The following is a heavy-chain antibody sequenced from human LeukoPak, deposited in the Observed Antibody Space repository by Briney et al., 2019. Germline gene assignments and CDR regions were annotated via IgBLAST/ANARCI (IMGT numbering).Heavy chain of an antibody. J-gene: IGHJ6*03. CDR3: TRVEETATTAAIIRKYSYYYYYMDV. Sequence: GGSLRLSCAVSGFTFRNYRMSWVRQAPGKGLEWVANIKQDGSEKHYVDSVKGRFTISRDNAKNSLYLQMSSLRAEDTAVYYCTRVEETATTAAIIRKYSYYYYYMDVWGKGNAVTVSS. CDR2: IKQDGSEK. CDR1: GFTFRNYR. D-gene: IGHD4-11*01. V-gene: IGHV3-7*01.